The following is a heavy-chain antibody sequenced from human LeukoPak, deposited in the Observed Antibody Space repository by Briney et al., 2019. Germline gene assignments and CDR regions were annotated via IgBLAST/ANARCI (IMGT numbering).Heavy chain of an antibody. CDR3: ATGVRGYNSALDY. D-gene: IGHD6-25*01. Sequence: GGSLRLSCAASGFTFSNYYMNWVRQAPGKGLEWVSSISSGSSYIYYADSLKGRFTISRDNAKNLLYLQMNSLRAEDTAVYYCATGVRGYNSALDYWGQGTLVTVSP. V-gene: IGHV3-21*01. J-gene: IGHJ4*02. CDR1: GFTFSNYY. CDR2: ISSGSSYI.